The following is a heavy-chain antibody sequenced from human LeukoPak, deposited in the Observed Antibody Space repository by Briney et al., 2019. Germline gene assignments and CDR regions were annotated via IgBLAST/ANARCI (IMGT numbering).Heavy chain of an antibody. V-gene: IGHV3-23*01. CDR3: AKDSSASFYCGGGTCYSNY. CDR2: INDSGGST. J-gene: IGHJ4*02. D-gene: IGHD2-15*01. CDR1: GFTFSSYA. Sequence: GGSLRLSCAASGFTFSSYAMSWVRQAPGKGLEWVSGINDSGGSTYSADSVKGRFTISRDNSKNTLYLQMNSLRTEDTAVYYCAKDSSASFYCGGGTCYSNYWGQGTLVTVFS.